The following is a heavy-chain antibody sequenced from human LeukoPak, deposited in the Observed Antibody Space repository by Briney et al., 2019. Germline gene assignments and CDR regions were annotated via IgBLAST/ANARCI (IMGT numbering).Heavy chain of an antibody. J-gene: IGHJ5*02. V-gene: IGHV3-7*01. CDR2: IKEDGSEK. CDR1: GFTFSNYW. Sequence: PGGSLTLSCAASGFTFSNYWLSWVHQAPGKGLEWVANIKEDGSEKYYVDSVKSRFTNSRDNAKNSLYLQMNSLRAEDTAVYSCARMAGLSWFDPWGQGTLVTVSS. CDR3: ARMAGLSWFDP. D-gene: IGHD5-24*01.